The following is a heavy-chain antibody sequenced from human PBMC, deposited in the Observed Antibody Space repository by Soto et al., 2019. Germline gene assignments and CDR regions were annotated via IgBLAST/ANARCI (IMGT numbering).Heavy chain of an antibody. Sequence: SETLSLTCTVSGGSISSYYWRWIRQPPGKGLEWIAYIYYTGSTNYNPSLKSRVTLSADTSKNQFSLKLSSVTAADTAMYYCARVDSSGSYFDSWGQGTLVT. J-gene: IGHJ4*02. D-gene: IGHD3-22*01. CDR3: ARVDSSGSYFDS. CDR1: GGSISSYY. CDR2: IYYTGST. V-gene: IGHV4-59*01.